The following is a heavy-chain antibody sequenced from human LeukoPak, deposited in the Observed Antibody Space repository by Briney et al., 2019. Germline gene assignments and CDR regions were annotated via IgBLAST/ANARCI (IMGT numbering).Heavy chain of an antibody. J-gene: IGHJ4*02. D-gene: IGHD3-9*01. CDR1: GFTFSSYA. V-gene: IGHV3-23*01. Sequence: AGSLRLSCATSGFTFSSYAMSWVRQAPGKGLEWVSGIGGSGGSTYYAGSVKGRFTTSRDNSKNTLYLQMNSLRTEDTAVYYCAKAEGNDILTGLDYWGQGTLVTVSS. CDR2: IGGSGGST. CDR3: AKAEGNDILTGLDY.